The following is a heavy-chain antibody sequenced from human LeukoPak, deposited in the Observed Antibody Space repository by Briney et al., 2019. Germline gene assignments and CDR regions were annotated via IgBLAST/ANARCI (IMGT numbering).Heavy chain of an antibody. V-gene: IGHV1-2*06. D-gene: IGHD3-22*01. Sequence: ASVKVSCKVSGYTLTELSMHWVRQAPGKGLEWMGRINPNSGGTNYAQKFQGRVTMTRDTSISTAYMELSRLRSDDTAVYYCARDLTTSSGYYYHYFDYWGQGTLVTVSS. CDR2: INPNSGGT. J-gene: IGHJ4*02. CDR1: GYTLTELS. CDR3: ARDLTTSSGYYYHYFDY.